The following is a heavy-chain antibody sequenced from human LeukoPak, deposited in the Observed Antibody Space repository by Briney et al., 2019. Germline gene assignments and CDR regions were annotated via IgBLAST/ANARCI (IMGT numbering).Heavy chain of an antibody. CDR3: ARDDGRYDFWSGYYSGYGMDV. Sequence: ASVKVSCKASGYTFTSYYMHWVRQAPGQGLEWMGIINPSGGSTSYAQKFQGRVTMTRNTSISTAYMELSSLRSEDTAVYYCARDDGRYDFWSGYYSGYGMDVWGQGTTVTVSS. D-gene: IGHD3-3*01. J-gene: IGHJ6*02. V-gene: IGHV1-46*01. CDR2: INPSGGST. CDR1: GYTFTSYY.